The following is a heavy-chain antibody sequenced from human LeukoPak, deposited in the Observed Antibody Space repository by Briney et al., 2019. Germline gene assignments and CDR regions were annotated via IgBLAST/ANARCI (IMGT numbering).Heavy chain of an antibody. CDR2: INPNSGGT. CDR3: ARRGEILTGYYHFDY. Sequence: ASVKVSCKASGYTFTGYYMHWVRQAPGQGLEWMGWINPNSGGTNYAQKFQGWVTMTRDTSISTAYMELSWLRSDDTALYYCARRGEILTGYYHFDYWGQGTLVTVSS. V-gene: IGHV1-2*04. CDR1: GYTFTGYY. D-gene: IGHD3-9*01. J-gene: IGHJ4*02.